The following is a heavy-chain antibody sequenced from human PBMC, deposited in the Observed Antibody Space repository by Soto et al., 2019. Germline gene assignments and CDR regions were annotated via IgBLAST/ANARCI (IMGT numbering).Heavy chain of an antibody. CDR2: ISGYSGNT. Sequence: ASVKVSCKASGYTFSSYHINWVRQAPGQGLEWMGWISGYSGNTNYAQSLQGRVTMTTDTSTSTAYMELRSLRSDDTAVYYCARDIYGYVDAFDLWGQGTMVT. V-gene: IGHV1-18*01. D-gene: IGHD5-18*01. CDR3: ARDIYGYVDAFDL. CDR1: GYTFSSYH. J-gene: IGHJ3*01.